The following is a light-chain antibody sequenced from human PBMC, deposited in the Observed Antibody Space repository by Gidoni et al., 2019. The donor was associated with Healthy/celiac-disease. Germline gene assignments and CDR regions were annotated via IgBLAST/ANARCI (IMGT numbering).Light chain of an antibody. CDR1: QSVSSSY. J-gene: IGKJ1*01. Sequence: EIVLTQYPGTLSLSPGERATLSCRASQSVSSSYLAWYQQKPGQAPRLLIYGSSSRATGIPDRCSGSGSGTDFTLTISRLEPEDFAVYYCQQYGSSPPWTFGQGTKVEIK. CDR3: QQYGSSPPWT. CDR2: GSS. V-gene: IGKV3-20*01.